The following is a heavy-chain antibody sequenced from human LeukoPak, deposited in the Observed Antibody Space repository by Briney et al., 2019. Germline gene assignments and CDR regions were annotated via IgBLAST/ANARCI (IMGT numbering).Heavy chain of an antibody. CDR1: GFTFSTYW. V-gene: IGHV3-74*01. Sequence: GGSLRLSCAPYGFTFSTYWMHWVRQAPGKGLVWVSRINSDGSSTSYADSGKGRLTISRDNAKNTLYLQMNNLRAEDTAVYYCARGRYYFEYWGQGPLVTVSS. CDR3: ARGRYYFEY. J-gene: IGHJ4*02. D-gene: IGHD3-3*01. CDR2: INSDGSST.